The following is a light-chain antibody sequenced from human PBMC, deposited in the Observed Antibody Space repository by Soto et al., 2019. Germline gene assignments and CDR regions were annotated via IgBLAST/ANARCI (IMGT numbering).Light chain of an antibody. Sequence: EIVLTQSPGTLSLSPGERATLSCRASQSVSSSYLAWYQQKPGQPPTLLIHWASTRESGVPDRFSGSGSGTDFTLAISSLQAEDVAVYYCHQYYRPPLTFGGATKA. CDR1: QSVSSSY. V-gene: IGKV3-20*01. J-gene: IGKJ4*01. CDR2: WAS. CDR3: HQYYRPPLT.